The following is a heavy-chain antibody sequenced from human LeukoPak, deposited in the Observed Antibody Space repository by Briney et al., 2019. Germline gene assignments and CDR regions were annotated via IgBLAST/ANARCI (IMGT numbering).Heavy chain of an antibody. Sequence: GGSLRLSCAASGFTFSIYSMNWVRQAPGKGLEWVSSISSTSSYIYYADSVKGRFTISRDNAKNSLYLQMNSLRAEDTAVYYCARGVSEGSGTYYIVYWGQGTLVTVSS. CDR2: ISSTSSYI. D-gene: IGHD3-10*01. CDR1: GFTFSIYS. CDR3: ARGVSEGSGTYYIVY. J-gene: IGHJ4*02. V-gene: IGHV3-21*01.